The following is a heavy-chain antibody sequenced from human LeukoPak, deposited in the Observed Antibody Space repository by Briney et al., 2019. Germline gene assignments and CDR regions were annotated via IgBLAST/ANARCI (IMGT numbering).Heavy chain of an antibody. D-gene: IGHD3-22*01. CDR2: VNQGGTEK. CDR3: AKGYYEGPDY. CDR1: GFTFSSQW. J-gene: IGHJ4*02. Sequence: PGGSLRLSCAASGFTFSSQWMGWVRQAPGKGLEWVANVNQGGTEKFYVGSVKGRFTISRDNAENSLYLQMNSLRAEDTAVYYCAKGYYEGPDYWGQGTLVTVSS. V-gene: IGHV3-7*03.